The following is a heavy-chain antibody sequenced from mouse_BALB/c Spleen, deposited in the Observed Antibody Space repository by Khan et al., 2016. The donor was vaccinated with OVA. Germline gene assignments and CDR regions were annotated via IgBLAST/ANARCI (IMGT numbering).Heavy chain of an antibody. Sequence: EVQLQESGPGLVKPSQSLSLTCTVTGYSITSDYAWNWIRQFPGNKLELMGYISSSGSTNYNPALKSRISITRDTPKNQFFLQLNSVTTEDTATYYCARDGSRYNYAMDYWGQGTSVTVSS. V-gene: IGHV3-2*02. J-gene: IGHJ4*01. CDR2: ISSSGST. CDR1: GYSITSDYA. D-gene: IGHD2-3*01. CDR3: ARDGSRYNYAMDY.